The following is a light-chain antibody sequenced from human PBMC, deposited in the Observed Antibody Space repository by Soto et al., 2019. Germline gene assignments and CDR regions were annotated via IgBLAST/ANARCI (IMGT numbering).Light chain of an antibody. CDR1: NSDVRTYNL. CDR2: EAF. Sequence: QSALTQPASVSGSPGQSITISCTGTNSDVRTYNLVSWYQQHPGKAPKLIIYEAFKRPSGISNRFSGSQSGTTASLTVSGLQAEDEANYFCCSYAGSTTFWVFGGGTKLTVL. V-gene: IGLV2-23*01. CDR3: CSYAGSTTFWV. J-gene: IGLJ3*02.